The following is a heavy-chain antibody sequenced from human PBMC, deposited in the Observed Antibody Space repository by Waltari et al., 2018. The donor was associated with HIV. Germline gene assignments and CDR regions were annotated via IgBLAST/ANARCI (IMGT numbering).Heavy chain of an antibody. D-gene: IGHD3-9*01. CDR1: GYTFTRYG. J-gene: IGHJ4*02. CDR3: ARYPEAFDWLLGPYYFDS. CDR2: ISAYNGNR. Sequence: SCKASGYTFTRYGISWVRQAPGQGLEWMGWISAYNGNRNYAQKFQGRVTMTTDTSTITAYMELRSLRSDDTAVYYCARYPEAFDWLLGPYYFDSWGQGTLVTVSS. V-gene: IGHV1-18*01.